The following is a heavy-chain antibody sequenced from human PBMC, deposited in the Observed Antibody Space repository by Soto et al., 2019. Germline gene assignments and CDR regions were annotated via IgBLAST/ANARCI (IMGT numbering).Heavy chain of an antibody. CDR1: GDGVSRNSAT. CDR2: TYYRSKWSN. Sequence: QVQLRQSGPGLVKPSQTLSLTCAISGDGVSRNSATWNWIMQSPSRGLEWLGRTYYRSKWSNDYAVSLRSRITVNQDTSRNQFSLQLISVTPEDTAVYSCARAGRYYRFEDWGQGTLVTVSS. CDR3: ARAGRYYRFED. V-gene: IGHV6-1*01. J-gene: IGHJ4*02. D-gene: IGHD1-26*01.